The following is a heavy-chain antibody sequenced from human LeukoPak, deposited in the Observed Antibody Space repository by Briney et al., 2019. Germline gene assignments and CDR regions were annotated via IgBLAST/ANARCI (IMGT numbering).Heavy chain of an antibody. J-gene: IGHJ6*03. Sequence: GGSLRLSCAASGFTFSDYNMRWIRRAPGKGLEWVSSISRSGSTKYYADSVKGRFTISRDNAKNSLFLQMNSLRAEDTAVYYCARVLRYCSGGNCYSGGLGYMDVWGKGTTVTISS. CDR1: GFTFSDYN. V-gene: IGHV3-11*01. D-gene: IGHD2-15*01. CDR2: ISRSGSTK. CDR3: ARVLRYCSGGNCYSGGLGYMDV.